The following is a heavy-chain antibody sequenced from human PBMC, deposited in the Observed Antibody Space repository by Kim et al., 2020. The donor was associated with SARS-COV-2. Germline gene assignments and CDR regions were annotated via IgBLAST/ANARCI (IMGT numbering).Heavy chain of an antibody. D-gene: IGHD2-2*01. CDR2: IIPILGIA. CDR3: ARERGGSIVVVPAATGYFDY. V-gene: IGHV1-69*04. Sequence: SVKVSCKASGGTFSSYAISWVRQAPGQGLEWMGRIIPILGIANYAQKFQGRVTITADKSTSTAYMELSSLRSEDTAVYYCARERGGSIVVVPAATGYFDYWGQGTLVTVSS. J-gene: IGHJ4*02. CDR1: GGTFSSYA.